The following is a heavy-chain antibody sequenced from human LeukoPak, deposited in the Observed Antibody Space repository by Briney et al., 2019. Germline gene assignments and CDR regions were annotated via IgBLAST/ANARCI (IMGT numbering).Heavy chain of an antibody. CDR1: GFTFSTYW. Sequence: GGSLRLSCAASGFTFSTYWMSWVRQAPGKGLEWVANIKEDGSEKYYGDSVKGRFTISRDNAKNSLYLQMNSLRAEDTAVYYCAKERAGYTNPYYFDYWGQGTLVTVSS. D-gene: IGHD3-16*02. CDR3: AKERAGYTNPYYFDY. V-gene: IGHV3-7*03. J-gene: IGHJ4*02. CDR2: IKEDGSEK.